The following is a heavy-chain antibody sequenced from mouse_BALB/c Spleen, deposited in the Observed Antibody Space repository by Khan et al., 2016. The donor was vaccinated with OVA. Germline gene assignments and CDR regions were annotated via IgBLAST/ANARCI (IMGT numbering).Heavy chain of an antibody. D-gene: IGHD1-1*01. Sequence: EVELVESGGDLVKPGGSLKLSCAASGFTFSTYGMSWVRQAPDKRLEWVATVSTGGSYTYYPDSVKGRFTISRDNAKNTLYLQMSGLRSEDTAMFYCTRLADYYDNEGFADWGQGTLVTVSA. CDR1: GFTFSTYG. V-gene: IGHV5-6*01. CDR2: VSTGGSYT. J-gene: IGHJ3*01. CDR3: TRLADYYDNEGFAD.